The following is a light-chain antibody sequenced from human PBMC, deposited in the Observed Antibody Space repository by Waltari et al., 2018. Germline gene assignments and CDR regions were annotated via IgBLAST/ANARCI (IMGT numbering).Light chain of an antibody. CDR2: FGS. Sequence: DLVMTQSPLSLPVTPGEPASISCRSSQSLLHTNGYNLLDWYLQKPGQSPQLLIYFGSNRASGFPDRFSGSGSGRDFTLKISRVEAEDVGVYYCMQALQTPWTFGQGTKVEIK. J-gene: IGKJ1*01. V-gene: IGKV2-28*01. CDR1: QSLLHTNGYNL. CDR3: MQALQTPWT.